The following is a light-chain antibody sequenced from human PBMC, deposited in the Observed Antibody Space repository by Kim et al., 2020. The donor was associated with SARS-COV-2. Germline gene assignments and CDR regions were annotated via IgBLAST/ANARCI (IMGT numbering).Light chain of an antibody. CDR2: GAS. CDR1: HDISNY. J-gene: IGKJ1*01. CDR3: QSYNSVPWT. V-gene: IGKV1-27*01. Sequence: ESVGDRVTITCRASHDISNYLAWFQHKPGKAPKLRSYGASALHSEVPSRFSGRGSGTDFTLTISSLQPEDGATFYCQSYNSVPWTFGQGTKVDIK.